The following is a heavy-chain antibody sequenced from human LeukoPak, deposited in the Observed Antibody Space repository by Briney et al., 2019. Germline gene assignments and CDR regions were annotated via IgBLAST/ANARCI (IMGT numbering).Heavy chain of an antibody. Sequence: GGSLRLSCEASGFTFSSYAIHWVRQAPVKGLEWVAVISYDGNNQFYADAVKGRFTISRENSKNTLYLEMNSLRPEDTAVYFCARGGYYDFSTGYYQTQYYRGMDVWGQGTTVTVSS. D-gene: IGHD3-3*01. CDR2: ISYDGNNQ. J-gene: IGHJ6*02. CDR3: ARGGYYDFSTGYYQTQYYRGMDV. CDR1: GFTFSSYA. V-gene: IGHV3-30*04.